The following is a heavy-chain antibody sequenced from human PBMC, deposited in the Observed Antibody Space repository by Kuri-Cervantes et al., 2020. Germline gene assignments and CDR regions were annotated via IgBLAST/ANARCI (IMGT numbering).Heavy chain of an antibody. D-gene: IGHD3-3*01. J-gene: IGHJ4*02. CDR3: ARRVEWRLGSWLDY. Sequence: GESLKISCAASGFTFDDYAMHWVRQAPGKGLEWVSSISSSSSYIYYADSVKGRFTISRDNAKNSLYLQMNSLRAEDTAVYYCARRVEWRLGSWLDYWGQGTLVTVSS. CDR1: GFTFDDYA. CDR2: ISSSSSYI. V-gene: IGHV3-21*01.